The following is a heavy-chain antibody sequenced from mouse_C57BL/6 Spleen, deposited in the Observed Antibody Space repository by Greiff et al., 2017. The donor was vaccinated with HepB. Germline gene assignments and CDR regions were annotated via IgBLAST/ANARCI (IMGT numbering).Heavy chain of an antibody. CDR3: ARVYDGYYGFFAY. V-gene: IGHV5-17*01. CDR1: GFTFSDYG. J-gene: IGHJ3*01. CDR2: ISSGSSTI. Sequence: EVMLVESGGGLVKPGGSLKLSCAASGFTFSDYGMHWVRQAPEKGLEWVAYISSGSSTIYYADTVKGRFTISRDNAKNTLFLQMTSLRSEDTAMYYCARVYDGYYGFFAYWGQGTLVTVSA. D-gene: IGHD2-3*01.